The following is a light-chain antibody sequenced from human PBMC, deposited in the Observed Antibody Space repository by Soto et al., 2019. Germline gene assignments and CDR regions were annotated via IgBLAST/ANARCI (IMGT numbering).Light chain of an antibody. V-gene: IGKV1-39*01. CDR2: AAS. J-gene: IGKJ3*01. Sequence: DIQMTQSPSSLSASVGDRVTISCRASQTITSNLNWYQQKPGKAPNLRIYAASSLQSGVPSRFSGSGSGTEFTLTISSLQPADFAIYYCQQSYSIPLTFGPGTKVDIK. CDR3: QQSYSIPLT. CDR1: QTITSN.